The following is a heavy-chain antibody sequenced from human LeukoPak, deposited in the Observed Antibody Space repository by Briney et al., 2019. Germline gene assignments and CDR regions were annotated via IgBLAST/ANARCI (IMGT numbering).Heavy chain of an antibody. Sequence: PGGSLRLSCAASGFSFSRAWMSWVRQAPGKGLEWVGRIKSKSDGGTTDYAAPVKGRFTISRDDSKNTLFLQVNSLKIENTAVYYCTTVTLRPVGLWGQGTLVTVSS. V-gene: IGHV3-15*05. CDR3: TTVTLRPVGL. CDR1: GFSFSRAW. CDR2: IKSKSDGGTT. J-gene: IGHJ4*02. D-gene: IGHD3-10*01.